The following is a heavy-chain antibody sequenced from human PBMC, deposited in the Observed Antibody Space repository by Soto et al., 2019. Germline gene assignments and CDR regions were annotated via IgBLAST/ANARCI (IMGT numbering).Heavy chain of an antibody. CDR1: GFTVINNY. D-gene: IGHD2-8*01. CDR2: IYSGGSI. CDR3: ATSPGVGV. J-gene: IGHJ6*02. V-gene: IGHV3-53*01. Sequence: EVQLVESGGGLIQPGGSLRLSCAASGFTVINNYMIWVPQAPGKGLEWVSLIYSGGSIHYADSVKGRFTISRDGAKNTLYLHMSSLRDEDTAVYYCATSPGVGVWGQGTTVTVSS.